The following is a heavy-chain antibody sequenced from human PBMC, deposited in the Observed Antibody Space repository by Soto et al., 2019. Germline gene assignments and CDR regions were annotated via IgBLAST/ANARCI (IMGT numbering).Heavy chain of an antibody. D-gene: IGHD3-22*01. CDR1: GGTFSSYA. CDR3: ARASYYYDSSGSEFDY. Sequence: RASVKVSCKASGGTFSSYAISWVRQAPGQGLEWMGGIIPIFGTANYAQKFQGRVTITADESTSTAYMELSSLRSEDTAVYYCARASYYYDSSGSEFDYWGQGTLVTV. J-gene: IGHJ4*02. V-gene: IGHV1-69*13. CDR2: IIPIFGTA.